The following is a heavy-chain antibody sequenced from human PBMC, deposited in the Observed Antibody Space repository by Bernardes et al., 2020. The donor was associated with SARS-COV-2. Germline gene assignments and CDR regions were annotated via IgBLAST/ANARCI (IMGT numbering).Heavy chain of an antibody. CDR3: ATERQSLTIFGVGHDAFDF. CDR2: VSWDGSST. J-gene: IGHJ3*01. CDR1: GFTFEDYT. Sequence: LRLSCAASGFTFEDYTMHWVRQIPGKGLEWVSLVSWDGSSTNYADSVKGRFIISRDSSRNTLHLQMNSLRKEDTALYYCATERQSLTIFGVGHDAFDFWGQGTMVTVSS. D-gene: IGHD3-3*01. V-gene: IGHV3-43*01.